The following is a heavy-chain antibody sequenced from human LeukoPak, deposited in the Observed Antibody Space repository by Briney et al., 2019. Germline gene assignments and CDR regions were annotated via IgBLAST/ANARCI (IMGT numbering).Heavy chain of an antibody. CDR1: GFTFSTYG. CDR2: IGDTGDST. D-gene: IGHD6-13*01. V-gene: IGHV3-23*01. J-gene: IGHJ4*02. Sequence: GGSLRLSCAASGFTFSTYGTTWVRQAPGKGLEWVSTIGDTGDSTYYADSVEGRFTISRDNSKNTLYLQMNSLRAEDTAVYYCAKAPGIAAAGTAGFDYWGQGTLVTVSS. CDR3: AKAPGIAAAGTAGFDY.